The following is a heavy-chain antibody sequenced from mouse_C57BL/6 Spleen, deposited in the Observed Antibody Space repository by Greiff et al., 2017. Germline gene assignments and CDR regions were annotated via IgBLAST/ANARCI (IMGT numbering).Heavy chain of an antibody. CDR2: IHPNSGST. Sequence: QVQLKQPGAELVKPGASVKLSCKASGYTFTSYWMHWVKQRPGQGLEWIGMIHPNSGSTNYNEKFKSKATLTVDKSSRTAYMQLSSLTSEDSAVYYCARYDYDGRDYWGQGTTLTVSS. CDR1: GYTFTSYW. D-gene: IGHD2-4*01. CDR3: ARYDYDGRDY. J-gene: IGHJ2*01. V-gene: IGHV1-64*01.